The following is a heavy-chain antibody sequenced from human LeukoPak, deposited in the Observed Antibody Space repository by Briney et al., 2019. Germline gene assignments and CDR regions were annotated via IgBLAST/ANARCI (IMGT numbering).Heavy chain of an antibody. J-gene: IGHJ4*02. V-gene: IGHV1-3*01. Sequence: ASVKVSCKASGYTFTTYVMHWVRQAPGQRLEWMGWINAGNGNTKYSQKFQDTVTITRDTSASTAYMELSSLRPEDTAVYYCARTLSSGWTHFDYWGQGTLVTVSS. CDR2: INAGNGNT. CDR1: GYTFTTYV. CDR3: ARTLSSGWTHFDY. D-gene: IGHD6-19*01.